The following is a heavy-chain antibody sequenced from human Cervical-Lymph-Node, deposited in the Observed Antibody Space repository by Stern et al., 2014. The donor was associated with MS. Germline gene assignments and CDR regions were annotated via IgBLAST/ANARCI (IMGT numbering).Heavy chain of an antibody. D-gene: IGHD3-10*01. Sequence: QVQLVQSGAEVKKPGASVKVSCKASGDTFTSYYMHWVRQAPGQGLEWMGIINPSGGSTSYAQKFQGRVTMTRDTSTSTVYMELSSLRSEDTAVYYCARAITSNWFDPWGQGTLVTVSS. J-gene: IGHJ5*02. CDR2: INPSGGST. CDR1: GDTFTSYY. V-gene: IGHV1-46*01. CDR3: ARAITSNWFDP.